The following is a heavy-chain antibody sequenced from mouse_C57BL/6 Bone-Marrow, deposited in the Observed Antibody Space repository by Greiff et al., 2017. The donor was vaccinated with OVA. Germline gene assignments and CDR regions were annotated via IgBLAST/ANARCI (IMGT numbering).Heavy chain of an antibody. D-gene: IGHD2-2*01. J-gene: IGHJ2*01. CDR3: ASRWLLDY. Sequence: EVQLQESGGGLVKPGGSLKLSCAASGFTFSSYAMSWVRQTPEKRLEWVATISDGGSYTYYPDNVKGRFTISRDNAKNNLYLQMSHLKSEDTAMYYCASRWLLDYWGQGTTLTVSS. V-gene: IGHV5-4*03. CDR1: GFTFSSYA. CDR2: ISDGGSYT.